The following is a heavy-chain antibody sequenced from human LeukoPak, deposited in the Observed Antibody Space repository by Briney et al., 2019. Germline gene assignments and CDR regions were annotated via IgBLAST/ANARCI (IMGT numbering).Heavy chain of an antibody. CDR3: AKDTLERLRGYSYGNGPDYYYMDV. CDR2: ISSSSSYI. CDR1: GFPFSSYA. Sequence: TGGSLRLSCAASGFPFSSYAMSWVRQAPGKGLEWVSYISSSSSYIYYADSVKGRFTISRDNSKNTLYLQMNSLRAEDTAVYYCAKDTLERLRGYSYGNGPDYYYMDVWGKGTTVTVSS. V-gene: IGHV3-23*01. D-gene: IGHD5-18*01. J-gene: IGHJ6*03.